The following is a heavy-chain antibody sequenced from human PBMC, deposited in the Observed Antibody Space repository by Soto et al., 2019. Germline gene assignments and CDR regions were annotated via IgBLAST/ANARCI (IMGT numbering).Heavy chain of an antibody. CDR2: VSDDGMNK. CDR1: GFIFSSYA. D-gene: IGHD6-19*01. Sequence: QVHLVESGGGVVQPGRSLRLSCAASGFIFSSYAMHWVRQAPGRGLEWVGVVSDDGMNKYYADSVKGRFTISRDNSKNTVYLQMNSLRGEDTAVYYCARLSHTSGWYWADCDYWGQGTLVTAST. V-gene: IGHV3-30*04. J-gene: IGHJ4*02. CDR3: ARLSHTSGWYWADCDY.